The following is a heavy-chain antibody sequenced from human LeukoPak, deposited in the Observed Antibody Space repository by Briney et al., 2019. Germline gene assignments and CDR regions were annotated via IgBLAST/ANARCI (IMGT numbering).Heavy chain of an antibody. CDR3: AREETDSEAFDI. J-gene: IGHJ3*02. Sequence: SETLSLTCTVSGGSISRGGYYWSWIRQLPGKGLEWIGYIYYSGSSYYHPSLKSRVTISVDTSKNQFSLKLTSVTAADTAVYYCAREETDSEAFDIWGQGTMVTVSS. D-gene: IGHD2-21*01. CDR1: GGSISRGGYY. V-gene: IGHV4-31*03. CDR2: IYYSGSS.